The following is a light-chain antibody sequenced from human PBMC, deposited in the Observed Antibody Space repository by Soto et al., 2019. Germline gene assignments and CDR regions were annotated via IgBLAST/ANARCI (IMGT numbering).Light chain of an antibody. V-gene: IGKV3-11*01. Sequence: EIVLTQSPATLSLSPGERATLSCSASQSVTTNLAWYQQKVGQAPRLLIYDASNRAAGIPVRFSGSGSGTDFTLSISSLEPEDFAVYYCQERSNWPLSITFGQGTRLEI. J-gene: IGKJ5*01. CDR1: QSVTTN. CDR3: QERSNWPLSIT. CDR2: DAS.